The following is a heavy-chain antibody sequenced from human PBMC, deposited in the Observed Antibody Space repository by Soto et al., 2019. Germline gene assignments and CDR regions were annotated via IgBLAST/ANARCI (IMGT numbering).Heavy chain of an antibody. J-gene: IGHJ5*02. CDR3: AIGQLYYGSENYLGWFDP. Sequence: LSLTCAVYGGPFSGYYWSWIRLPPGKGLAWIGEINHSGSTNYNPSLKSRVTISVDTSKNQFSLKRSSVAAADTTVYYCAIGQLYYGSENYLGWFDPWGQGTLVTVSS. D-gene: IGHD3-10*01. CDR1: GGPFSGYY. CDR2: INHSGST. V-gene: IGHV4-34*01.